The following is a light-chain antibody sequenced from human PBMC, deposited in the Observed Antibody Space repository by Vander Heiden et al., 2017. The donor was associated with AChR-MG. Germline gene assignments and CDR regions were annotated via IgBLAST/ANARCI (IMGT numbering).Light chain of an antibody. CDR1: SSSIGAAYD. V-gene: IGLV1-40*01. Sequence: QSVLTQPPSVSCAPGQRVTISCTGTSSSIGAAYDVHWYQHLPGTAPKLLIYGNSNRPSGVPDRFSASKSDTSASLAVTGRHPDDEAVYYCQSYDVSLIAAVFGGGTKLTVL. CDR3: QSYDVSLIAAV. CDR2: GNS. J-gene: IGLJ2*01.